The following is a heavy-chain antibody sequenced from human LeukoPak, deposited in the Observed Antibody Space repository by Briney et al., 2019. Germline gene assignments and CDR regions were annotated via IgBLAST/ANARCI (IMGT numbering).Heavy chain of an antibody. Sequence: SETLSLTCAVYGGSFSGYYWSWIRQPPGKGLEWIGEINHSGSTNYNPSLKSRVTISVDTSKNQFSLKLSSVTAADTAVYYCARGVWYSDAFDIWGQGTMVTVSS. CDR2: INHSGST. V-gene: IGHV4-34*01. J-gene: IGHJ3*02. CDR1: GGSFSGYY. D-gene: IGHD1-1*01. CDR3: ARGVWYSDAFDI.